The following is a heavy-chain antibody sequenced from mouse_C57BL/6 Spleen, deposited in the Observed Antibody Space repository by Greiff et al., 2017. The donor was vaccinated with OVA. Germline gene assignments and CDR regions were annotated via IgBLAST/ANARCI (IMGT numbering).Heavy chain of an antibody. CDR2: IDPSDSYT. Sequence: QVQLQQPGAELVKPGASVKLSCKASGYTFTSYWMQWVKQRPGQGLEWIGEIDPSDSYTNYNQKFKGKATLTVDTSSSTAYMQLSSLTSEDSAVYYCARNGLDYGSSDYWGQGTTLTVSS. J-gene: IGHJ2*01. CDR1: GYTFTSYW. D-gene: IGHD1-1*01. CDR3: ARNGLDYGSSDY. V-gene: IGHV1-50*01.